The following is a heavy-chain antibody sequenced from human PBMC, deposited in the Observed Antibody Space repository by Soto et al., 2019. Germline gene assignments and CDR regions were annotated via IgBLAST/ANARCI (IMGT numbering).Heavy chain of an antibody. J-gene: IGHJ4*02. CDR2: ISSSSSYT. Sequence: GGSLRLSCAASGFNFSSYALNWVRQAPGKGLEWVSFISSSSSYTYYSDSVKGRFTISRDNAKNSLYLQMNSLRAEDTAVYYCAKDHIWSGLQYYWGQGTLVTVSS. CDR1: GFNFSSYA. V-gene: IGHV3-21*01. CDR3: AKDHIWSGLQYY. D-gene: IGHD3-3*02.